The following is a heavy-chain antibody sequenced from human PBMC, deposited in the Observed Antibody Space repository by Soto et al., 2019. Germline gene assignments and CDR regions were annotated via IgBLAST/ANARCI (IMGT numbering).Heavy chain of an antibody. CDR2: ISWNSGSI. CDR3: AKDIFSGYDFGNRRANWFDP. Sequence: GGSLRLSCAASGFTFDDYAMHWVRQAPGKGLEWVSGISWNSGSIGYADSVKGRFTISRDNAKNSLYLQMNSLRAEDTALYYCAKDIFSGYDFGNRRANWFDPWGQGTLVTVSS. V-gene: IGHV3-9*01. J-gene: IGHJ5*02. CDR1: GFTFDDYA. D-gene: IGHD5-12*01.